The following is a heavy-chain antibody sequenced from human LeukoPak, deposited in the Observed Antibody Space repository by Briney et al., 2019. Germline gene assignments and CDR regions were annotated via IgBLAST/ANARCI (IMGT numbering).Heavy chain of an antibody. Sequence: ASVKVSCKASGYSFTTYGINWVRQAPGQGLEWMGWINPNSGGTNYAQNFQGRVTMTRDTSASTVYMELTGLTSDDTAVYFCARGGYSYAVDYWGQGTLVTVSS. V-gene: IGHV1-2*02. CDR1: GYSFTTYG. D-gene: IGHD5-18*01. J-gene: IGHJ4*02. CDR2: INPNSGGT. CDR3: ARGGYSYAVDY.